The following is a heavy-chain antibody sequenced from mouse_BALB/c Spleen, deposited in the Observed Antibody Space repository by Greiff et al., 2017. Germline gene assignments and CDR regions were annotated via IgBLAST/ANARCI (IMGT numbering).Heavy chain of an antibody. CDR1: GFTFSDYY. CDR2: ISDGGSYT. D-gene: IGHD1-2*01. Sequence: EVNLVESGGGLVKPGGSLKLSCAASGFTFSDYYMYWVRQTPEKRLEWVATISDGGSYTYYPDSVKGRFTISRDNAKNNLYLQMSSLKSEDTAMYYCARVHYYGPFAYWGQGTLVTVSA. CDR3: ARVHYYGPFAY. J-gene: IGHJ3*01. V-gene: IGHV5-4*02.